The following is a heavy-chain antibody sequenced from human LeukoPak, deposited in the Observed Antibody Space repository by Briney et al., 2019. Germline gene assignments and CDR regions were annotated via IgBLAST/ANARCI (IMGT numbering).Heavy chain of an antibody. CDR1: GFTFSSDA. D-gene: IGHD2-15*01. V-gene: IGHV3-23*01. Sequence: PGGSPRLSSAASGFTFSSDAMNGVRQAPGKGLEWVSYISAGGGSTYYADSVKGRFTISRDNSKNTLYLQMNSLRAEDTAVYYCAKAGLLYDYWGQGTLVTVSS. CDR3: AKAGLLYDY. J-gene: IGHJ4*02. CDR2: ISAGGGST.